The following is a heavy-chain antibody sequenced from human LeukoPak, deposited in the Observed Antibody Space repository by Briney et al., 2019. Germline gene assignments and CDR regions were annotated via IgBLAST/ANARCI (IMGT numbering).Heavy chain of an antibody. J-gene: IGHJ5*02. V-gene: IGHV1-18*04. Sequence: ASVKVSCKASGYTFTGYYMHWVRQAPGQGLEWMGWISAYNGNTNYAQKLQGRVTMTTDTSTSTAYMELRSLRSDDTAVYYCARERVHITIIPEWGFDPWGQGTLVTVSS. CDR2: ISAYNGNT. CDR3: ARERVHITIIPEWGFDP. CDR1: GYTFTGYY. D-gene: IGHD3-10*01.